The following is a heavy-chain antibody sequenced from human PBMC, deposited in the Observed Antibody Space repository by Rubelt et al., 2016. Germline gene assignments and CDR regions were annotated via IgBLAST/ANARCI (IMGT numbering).Heavy chain of an antibody. CDR1: GYTFTSYY. Sequence: QVQLVQSGAEVKKPGASVKVSCKASGYTFTSYYMHWVRQATGQGLEWMGIINTSGGSTSYAQKFQGRVTMTRDTSTSTVYMELSSLRSEDTAVYYCARDPGPRGNDYWGQGTLVTVSS. CDR2: INTSGGST. CDR3: ARDPGPRGNDY. J-gene: IGHJ4*02. D-gene: IGHD3-10*01. V-gene: IGHV1-46*03.